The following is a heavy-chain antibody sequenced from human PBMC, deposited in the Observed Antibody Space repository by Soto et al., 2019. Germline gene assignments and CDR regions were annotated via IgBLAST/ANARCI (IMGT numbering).Heavy chain of an antibody. V-gene: IGHV1-18*04. CDR1: GYSFTDYH. J-gene: IGHJ3*02. CDR2: ISAYNGNT. D-gene: IGHD3-22*01. CDR3: ARDTNDYYDSSGYVGAFDI. Sequence: GASVNVSCKASGYSFTDYHIHWVRQAPGQGLEWMGWISAYNGNTNYAQKLQGRVTMTTDTSTSTAYMELRSLRSDDTAVYYCARDTNDYYDSSGYVGAFDIWGQGTMVTVSS.